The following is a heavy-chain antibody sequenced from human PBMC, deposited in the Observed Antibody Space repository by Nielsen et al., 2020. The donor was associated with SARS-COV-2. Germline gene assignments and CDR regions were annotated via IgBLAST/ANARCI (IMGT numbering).Heavy chain of an antibody. Sequence: SLKISCAASGITLTSYAMHWVRQAPGKGLEWVSGISWNSGSIGYADSVKGRFTISRDNAKNSLYLQMNSLHQGPIGLPPGTLLQEHLWG. CDR3: TLLQEHL. CDR1: GITLTSYA. CDR2: ISWNSGSI. J-gene: IGHJ6*01. V-gene: IGHV3-9*01.